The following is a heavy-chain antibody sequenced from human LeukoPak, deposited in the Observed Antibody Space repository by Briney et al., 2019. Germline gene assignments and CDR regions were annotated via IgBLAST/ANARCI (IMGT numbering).Heavy chain of an antibody. D-gene: IGHD1-26*01. CDR3: ASIGGAVY. CDR2: ISYDGSNK. J-gene: IGHJ4*02. CDR1: GITVSSNY. Sequence: GGSLRLSCVASGITVSSNYMSWVRQAPGKGLEWVAVISYDGSNKYYADSVKGRFTISRDNSKNTLYLQMNSLRAEDTAVYYCASIGGAVYWGQGTLVTVSS. V-gene: IGHV3-30-3*01.